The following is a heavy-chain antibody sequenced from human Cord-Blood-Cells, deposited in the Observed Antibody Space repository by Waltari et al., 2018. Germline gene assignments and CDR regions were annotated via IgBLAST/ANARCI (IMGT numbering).Heavy chain of an antibody. V-gene: IGHV3-43*01. CDR2: ISWDGGST. J-gene: IGHJ4*02. D-gene: IGHD3-22*01. CDR1: GFTFDDYT. CDR3: AKAAPYYYDSSGYYDQLPDY. Sequence: VESGGVVVQPGGSLRLSCAASGFTFDDYTMHWVRQAPGKGLEWVSLISWDGGSTYYADSVKGRFTISRDNSKNSLYLQMNSLRTEDTALYYCAKAAPYYYDSSGYYDQLPDYWGQGTLVTVSS.